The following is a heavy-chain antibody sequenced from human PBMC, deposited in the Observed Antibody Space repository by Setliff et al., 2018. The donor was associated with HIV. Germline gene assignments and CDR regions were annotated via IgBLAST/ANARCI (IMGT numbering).Heavy chain of an antibody. CDR2: ISPSGGKT. Sequence: ASVKVSCKASGYTFINYYIHWVRQAPGQGLEWMGWISPSGGKTGYAQKFQGRVTITRDTSISTAYMELSSLRSEDTAVYYCARDIGLSNWGQGTLVTVSS. D-gene: IGHD2-21*02. CDR3: ARDIGLSN. V-gene: IGHV1-8*03. CDR1: GYTFINYY. J-gene: IGHJ4*02.